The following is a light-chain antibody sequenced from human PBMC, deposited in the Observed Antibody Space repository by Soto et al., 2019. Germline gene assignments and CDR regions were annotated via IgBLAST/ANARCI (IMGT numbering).Light chain of an antibody. CDR3: QQYNSYS. CDR1: QTISSW. J-gene: IGKJ1*01. Sequence: DIQMTQSPSPLSGSVGDRVTITCRASQTISSWLAWYQQKPGTAPKLLIYHASTLESGVPSRFSGSGSGTEFTLTISSLQPDDFATYYCQQYNSYSFGQGTKV. CDR2: HAS. V-gene: IGKV1-5*01.